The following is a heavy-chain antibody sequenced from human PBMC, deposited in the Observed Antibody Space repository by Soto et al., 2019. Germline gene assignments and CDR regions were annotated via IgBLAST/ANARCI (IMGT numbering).Heavy chain of an antibody. CDR3: ARDQVGYSSSSYYYYGMDV. V-gene: IGHV3-53*01. D-gene: IGHD6-6*01. CDR1: GFTVSSNY. J-gene: IGHJ6*02. CDR2: IYSGGST. Sequence: EVQLVESGGGLIQPGGSLRLSCAASGFTVSSNYMSWVRQAPGKGLEWVSVIYSGGSTYYADSVKGRFTISRDNSKNTLYLQMNSLRAEDTAVYYCARDQVGYSSSSYYYYGMDVWGQGTTVTVSS.